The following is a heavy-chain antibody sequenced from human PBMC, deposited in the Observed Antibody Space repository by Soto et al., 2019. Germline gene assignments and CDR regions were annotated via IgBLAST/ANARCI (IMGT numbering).Heavy chain of an antibody. Sequence: EVQLVESGGGLVQPGGSLRLSCAASGFTFSSYEMNWVRQAPGKGLEWVSYISSSGSTIYYADSVKGRFTISRDNAKNSLDRQMNSLGGGDTAVYYCARGQYSSGGGYFDYWGQETLVTVSS. CDR2: ISSSGSTI. CDR1: GFTFSSYE. J-gene: IGHJ4*02. D-gene: IGHD6-19*01. V-gene: IGHV3-48*03. CDR3: ARGQYSSGGGYFDY.